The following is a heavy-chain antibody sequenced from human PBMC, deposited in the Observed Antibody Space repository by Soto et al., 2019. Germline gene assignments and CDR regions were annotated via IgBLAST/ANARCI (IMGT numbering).Heavy chain of an antibody. V-gene: IGHV3-30-3*01. CDR2: ISYDGSNK. CDR1: GFTFSSYA. Sequence: PGGSLRLSCAASGFTFSSYAMHWDRQAPGKGLEWVAVISYDGSNKYYADSVKGRFTISRDNSKNTLYLQMNSLRAEDTAVYYCASPYYYDSSGYYQYYYYYGMDVWGQGTTVTVSS. J-gene: IGHJ6*02. D-gene: IGHD3-22*01. CDR3: ASPYYYDSSGYYQYYYYYGMDV.